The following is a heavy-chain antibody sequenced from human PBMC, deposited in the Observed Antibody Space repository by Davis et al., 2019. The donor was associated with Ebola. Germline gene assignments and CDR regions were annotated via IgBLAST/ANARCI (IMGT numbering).Heavy chain of an antibody. D-gene: IGHD3-16*01. CDR2: VSHFGTT. J-gene: IGHJ4*02. CDR1: GYSISNYH. V-gene: IGHV4-59*01. CDR3: ARGQGLLDY. Sequence: PSETLSLTCTVSGYSISNYHWSWIRQPPGKGLEWMGDVSHFGTTNYNPSLKSRLAISVDTSTNQLSLTLSSVTAADTAIYFCARGQGLLDYWGQGALVTVSS.